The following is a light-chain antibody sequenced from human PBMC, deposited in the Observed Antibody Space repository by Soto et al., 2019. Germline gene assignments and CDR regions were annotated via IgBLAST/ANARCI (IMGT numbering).Light chain of an antibody. CDR1: HGICNF. V-gene: IGKV1-27*01. CDR2: AAS. CDR3: QEYHSYPVT. J-gene: IGKJ5*01. Sequence: DIEMTQSPAARAASLGGTGTRTFRASHGICNFSAWYQQKPGDVPKLLIYAASTVQSGGPSRFSGSGSGTEFTLTISSLQPEDGATYYCQEYHSYPVTFGQGQRLEIK.